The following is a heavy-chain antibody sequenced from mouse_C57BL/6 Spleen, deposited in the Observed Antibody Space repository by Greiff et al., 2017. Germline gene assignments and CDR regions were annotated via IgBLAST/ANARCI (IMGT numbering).Heavy chain of an antibody. CDR3: TRSWDYAWFSY. CDR1: GYAFTNYL. J-gene: IGHJ3*01. Sequence: QVQLQQSGAELVRPGTSVKVSCKASGYAFTNYLIEWVKQRPGQGLEWIGVINPGSGGTNYNEKFKGKATLTADKSSSTAYMQLSSLTSEDSSVFFVTRSWDYAWFSYWGQGTLVTVAA. D-gene: IGHD2-4*01. CDR2: INPGSGGT. V-gene: IGHV1-54*01.